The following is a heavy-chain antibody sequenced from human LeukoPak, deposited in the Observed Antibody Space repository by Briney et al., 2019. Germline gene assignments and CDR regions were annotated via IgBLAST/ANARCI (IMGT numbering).Heavy chain of an antibody. CDR1: GFNFRNYW. V-gene: IGHV3-7*01. Sequence: GGSLRLSCAASGFNFRNYWMSWVRQAPGKGLEWLANIKHDGSEKYYVDSVKGRFTISRDNAKNSLYLQMNSLRAEDTAVFYCARLAGLSNLYYYYYMDVWGKGTTVAVSS. J-gene: IGHJ6*03. CDR3: ARLAGLSNLYYYYYMDV. D-gene: IGHD1-14*01. CDR2: IKHDGSEK.